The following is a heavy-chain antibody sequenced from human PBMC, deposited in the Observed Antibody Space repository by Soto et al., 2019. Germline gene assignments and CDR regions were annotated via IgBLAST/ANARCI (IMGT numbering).Heavy chain of an antibody. CDR1: GGSISSGGYY. CDR3: AREPSGSYYNPDNWFDP. D-gene: IGHD3-10*01. V-gene: IGHV4-31*03. Sequence: PSETLSLTCTVSGGSISSGGYYWSWIRQHPGKGLEWIGYIYYSGSTYYNPSLKSRVTISVDTSKNQFSLKLSSVTAADTAVYYCAREPSGSYYNPDNWFDPWGQGTLVTVSS. CDR2: IYYSGST. J-gene: IGHJ5*02.